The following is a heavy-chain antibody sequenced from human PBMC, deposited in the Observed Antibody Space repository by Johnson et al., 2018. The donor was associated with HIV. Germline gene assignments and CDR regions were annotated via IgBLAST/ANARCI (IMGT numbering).Heavy chain of an antibody. CDR3: ARTEYFGWDRSHAFDI. D-gene: IGHD3-9*01. Sequence: VQLVESGGSVVRPGGSLRLSCAVSGFTFDDYGMSWVRQAPGKGLEWVSGINWNGGRTGYADSVKGRFTISRDNAKNSLYLQMNSLRAEDTALYYCARTEYFGWDRSHAFDIWGQGTMVTVSS. CDR2: INWNGGRT. J-gene: IGHJ3*02. V-gene: IGHV3-20*04. CDR1: GFTFDDYG.